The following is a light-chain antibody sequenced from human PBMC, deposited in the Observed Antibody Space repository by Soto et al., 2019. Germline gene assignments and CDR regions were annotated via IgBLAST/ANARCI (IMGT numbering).Light chain of an antibody. Sequence: QSVLTQPPSASGTPGQRVTISCSGSSSNIGSNTVNWYQQLPETAPKLLIYSNNQRSSWVTDRLSGSKSGTSASLAISGLQSEDEADYYCAAWDDSLNVVVFGGGTKLTVL. CDR3: AAWDDSLNVVV. CDR2: SNN. CDR1: SSNIGSNT. V-gene: IGLV1-44*01. J-gene: IGLJ2*01.